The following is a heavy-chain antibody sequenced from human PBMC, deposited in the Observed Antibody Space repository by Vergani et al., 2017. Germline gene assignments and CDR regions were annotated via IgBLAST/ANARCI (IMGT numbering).Heavy chain of an antibody. CDR3: ARSPLQQTGFHY. V-gene: IGHV3-74*03. Sequence: DVHLAESGGGFFQPGGSLRLSCSASGFSFNSYWMHWVRQVPGKGLLWVSRIKSDGSITAYADSVKGRFTISRDNAQNTLYLQMNSLRVEDTGVYYCARSPLQQTGFHYWGQGTLVTVSS. D-gene: IGHD4-11*01. J-gene: IGHJ4*02. CDR2: IKSDGSIT. CDR1: GFSFNSYW.